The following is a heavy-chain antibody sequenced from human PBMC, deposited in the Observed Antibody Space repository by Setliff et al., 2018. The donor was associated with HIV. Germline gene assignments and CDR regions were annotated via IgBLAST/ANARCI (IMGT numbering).Heavy chain of an antibody. CDR3: AREGSTSWYADY. Sequence: SETLSLTCAVSGYSISSGYYWGWIRRPPGKGLEWIGSIYHSGSTYYNPSLKSRVTISVDTSKNQFSLKLSSVTAADTAVYFCAREGSTSWYADYWGQGTLVTVSS. D-gene: IGHD6-13*01. CDR2: IYHSGST. V-gene: IGHV4-38-2*02. J-gene: IGHJ4*02. CDR1: GYSISSGYY.